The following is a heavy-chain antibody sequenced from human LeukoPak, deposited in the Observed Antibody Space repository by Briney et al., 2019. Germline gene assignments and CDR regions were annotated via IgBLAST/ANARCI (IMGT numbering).Heavy chain of an antibody. CDR1: GFTFSSYA. D-gene: IGHD3-9*01. Sequence: GRSLRLSCAASGFTFSSYAMHWVRQAPGKGLEWVAVISYDGSNKYYADSVKGRFTISRDNSKNTLYLQMNSLRAEDTAVYYCARVGYFAGYYWGQGTLVTVSS. CDR2: ISYDGSNK. CDR3: ARVGYFAGYY. V-gene: IGHV3-30*04. J-gene: IGHJ4*02.